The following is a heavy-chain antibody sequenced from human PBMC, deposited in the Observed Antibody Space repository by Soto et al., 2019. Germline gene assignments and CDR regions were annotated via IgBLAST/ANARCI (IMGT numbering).Heavy chain of an antibody. CDR1: GFTLRTYG. V-gene: IGHV3-33*01. CDR3: ARPLEQWQLGFGMDV. D-gene: IGHD6-19*01. J-gene: IGHJ6*01. CDR2: VWYDGSKK. Sequence: QVQLVESGGGVVQPGGSLRLSCAASGFTLRTYGMHWVRQAPGKGLEWVAVVWYDGSKKYYADSVKGRFTVSRDNSKSTLYLQMNSLSAEDTAVYYCARPLEQWQLGFGMDVWGQGSPVTVSS.